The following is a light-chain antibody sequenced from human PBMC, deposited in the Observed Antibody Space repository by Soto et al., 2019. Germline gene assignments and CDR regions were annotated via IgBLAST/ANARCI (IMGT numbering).Light chain of an antibody. CDR1: QSIDRW. J-gene: IGKJ5*01. CDR3: QQLNSYPIT. V-gene: IGKV1-5*01. CDR2: AAS. Sequence: DIQMTQSPSTLPASVGDRVTITCRASQSIDRWLAWYQQRPGKAPKILIYAASTLQSGVPSRFSGSGSGTDFTLTISCLQPEDFATYYCQQLNSYPITFGQGTRLEIK.